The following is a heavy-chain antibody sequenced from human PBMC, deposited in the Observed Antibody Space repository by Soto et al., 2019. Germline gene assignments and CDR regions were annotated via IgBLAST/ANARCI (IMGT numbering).Heavy chain of an antibody. CDR2: IYYSGTT. J-gene: IGHJ6*02. CDR3: ARVFSGGGDYYYYGMDL. CDR1: GGSINTYY. Sequence: ETLSLTCTVSGGSINTYYWSWIRQPPGKGLEWVGYIYYSGTTYYNPSLKSRISISIDKSKNQFSLNLSSVTAADTAVYYCARVFSGGGDYYYYGMDLWGQGSTVTVSS. D-gene: IGHD6-19*01. V-gene: IGHV4-59*01.